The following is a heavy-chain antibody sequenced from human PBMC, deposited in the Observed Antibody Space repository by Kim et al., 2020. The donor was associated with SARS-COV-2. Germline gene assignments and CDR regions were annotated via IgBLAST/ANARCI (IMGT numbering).Heavy chain of an antibody. J-gene: IGHJ6*02. CDR1: GFTFSSYG. Sequence: GGSLRLSCAASGFTFSSYGMHWVRQAPGKGLEWVAVIWYDGSNKYYADSVKGRFTISRDNSKNTLYLQMNSLRAEDTAVYYCARMAAMSGMDVWGQGTTVTVSS. D-gene: IGHD2-2*01. CDR3: ARMAAMSGMDV. CDR2: IWYDGSNK. V-gene: IGHV3-33*08.